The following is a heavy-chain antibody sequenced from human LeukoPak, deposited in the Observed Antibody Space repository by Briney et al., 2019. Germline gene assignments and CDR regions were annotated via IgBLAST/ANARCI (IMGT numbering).Heavy chain of an antibody. Sequence: LSGGSLRLSCAASGFTFSTYAMSWVRQAPGKGLEWVSLIGGSDGRTRYADSVKGRFTISRDNSKNTLYLEMNSLRAEDTAVYCCAKDSSSYDWGYMDVWGKGTTVTISS. CDR1: GFTFSTYA. D-gene: IGHD3-22*01. CDR2: IGGSDGRT. CDR3: AKDSSSYDWGYMDV. J-gene: IGHJ6*03. V-gene: IGHV3-23*01.